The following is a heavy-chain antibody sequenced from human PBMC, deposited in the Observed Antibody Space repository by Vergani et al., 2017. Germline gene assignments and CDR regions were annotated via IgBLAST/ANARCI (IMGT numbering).Heavy chain of an antibody. Sequence: QVQLQESGPGLVKPSETLSLTCAVSGYYINSDFYWGWIRQPPGKGLEWIATIYPSGNTYYNPSLNSRLTMSVDTSKNQFSLKLNSVTAADTAVYYCARDEGSGFDYYMDVWGKGTTVTVSS. J-gene: IGHJ6*03. D-gene: IGHD3-10*01. CDR2: IYPSGNT. CDR1: GYYINSDFY. CDR3: ARDEGSGFDYYMDV. V-gene: IGHV4-38-2*01.